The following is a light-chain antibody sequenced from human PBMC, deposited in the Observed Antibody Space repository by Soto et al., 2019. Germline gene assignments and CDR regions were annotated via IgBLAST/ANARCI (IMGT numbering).Light chain of an antibody. CDR2: GAS. CDR3: QQYGSSPIT. V-gene: IGKV3-20*01. CDR1: QTVIHNH. J-gene: IGKJ5*01. Sequence: EIVLTQSPDTLSLSPGERATLSCRASQTVIHNHLAWHQQKPGQAPRLLISGASSRATGIPDRFSGSGSATDFTLTISRLEPEDFALYYCQQYGSSPITFGQGTRLEIK.